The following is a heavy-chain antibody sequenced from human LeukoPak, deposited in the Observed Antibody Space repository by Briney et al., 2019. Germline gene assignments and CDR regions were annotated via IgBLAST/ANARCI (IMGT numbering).Heavy chain of an antibody. Sequence: PGGSLRLSCAASGFTFRSYTMNWVRQAPGRGLEWVSSIIGDTDIYYADSVKGRFTISRDNAENSLYLQMNSLRVEDTAVYYCARARTAAAGTGAFDIWGHGTMVTVSS. J-gene: IGHJ3*02. CDR2: IIGDTDI. CDR3: ARARTAAAGTGAFDI. V-gene: IGHV3-69-1*02. CDR1: GFTFRSYT. D-gene: IGHD6-13*01.